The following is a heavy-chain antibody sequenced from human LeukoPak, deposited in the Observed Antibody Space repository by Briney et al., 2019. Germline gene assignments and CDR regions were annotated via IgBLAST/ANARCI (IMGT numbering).Heavy chain of an antibody. V-gene: IGHV3-7*01. CDR2: MKQDGSEK. D-gene: IGHD5-18*01. J-gene: IGHJ4*02. CDR1: GFTFSSYW. CDR3: ARVRSRGYSYGPNYFDY. Sequence: GGSLRLSCAASGFTFSSYWMSWVRQAPGKGLEWVANMKQDGSEKYYVDSVKGRFTISRDNAKNTLYLQMNSLRAEDTAVYYCARVRSRGYSYGPNYFDYWGQGTLVTVSS.